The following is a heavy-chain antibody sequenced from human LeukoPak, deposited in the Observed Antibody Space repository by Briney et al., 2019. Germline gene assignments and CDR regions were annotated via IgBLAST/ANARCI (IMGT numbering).Heavy chain of an antibody. D-gene: IGHD3-22*01. V-gene: IGHV6-1*01. CDR3: AREETSGYYSAFDY. Sequence: PSQTLSLTCAISGDSVSSNSAAWNWTRQSPSRGLEWLGGTYYRSNRSQWYNDYAVSVKSRITINPDTSKNQFSLQLNSVTPEDTAVYYCAREETSGYYSAFDYWGQGTLVTVSS. CDR2: TYYRSNRSQWYN. J-gene: IGHJ4*02. CDR1: GDSVSSNSAA.